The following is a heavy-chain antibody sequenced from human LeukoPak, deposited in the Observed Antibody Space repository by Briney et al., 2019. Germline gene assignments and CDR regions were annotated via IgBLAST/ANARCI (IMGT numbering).Heavy chain of an antibody. CDR2: ISPGSGTI. D-gene: IGHD1-26*01. Sequence: GGSLRLSCATSGFSFNRRGMNWVRHPPGKGLEWVSYISPGSGTIYYAESVKGRFTVSRDDAKNSLYLQMNSLRAEDTAVYYCSRDYPRRLSDQWGYYYYMDVWGKGTTVTVSS. CDR3: SRDYPRRLSDQWGYYYYMDV. CDR1: GFSFNRRG. V-gene: IGHV3-48*04. J-gene: IGHJ6*03.